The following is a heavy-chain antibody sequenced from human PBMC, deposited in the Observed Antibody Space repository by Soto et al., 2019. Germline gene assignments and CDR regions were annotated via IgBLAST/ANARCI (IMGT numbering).Heavy chain of an antibody. CDR3: ARVSHDSWSGYYIEKYYYYGMDV. V-gene: IGHV1-69*13. CDR1: GYTFTSYG. D-gene: IGHD3-3*01. CDR2: IIPIFGTA. J-gene: IGHJ6*02. Sequence: SVKVSCKASGYTFTSYGISWARQAPGQGLEWMGGIIPIFGTANYAQKFQGRVTITADESTSTAYMELSSLRSEDTAVYYCARVSHDSWSGYYIEKYYYYGMDVWGPGTTVTVSS.